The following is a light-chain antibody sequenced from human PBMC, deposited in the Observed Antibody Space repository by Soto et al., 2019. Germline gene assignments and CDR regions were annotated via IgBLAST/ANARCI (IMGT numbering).Light chain of an antibody. V-gene: IGKV3-15*01. J-gene: IGKJ5*01. Sequence: EIVLTQSPGTLSLSPGERGTLSCRASQSVTSSYLAWYQQKPGQAPRLLIYGASTRATGIPARFSGSGSGTEFTLTISNLQSEDFAVYFCQQYHNWPPITFGQGTRLEIK. CDR3: QQYHNWPPIT. CDR1: QSVTSSY. CDR2: GAS.